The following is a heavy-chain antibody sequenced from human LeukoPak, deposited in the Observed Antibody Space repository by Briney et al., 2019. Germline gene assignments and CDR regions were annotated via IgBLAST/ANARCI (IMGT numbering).Heavy chain of an antibody. D-gene: IGHD2-8*01. V-gene: IGHV3-48*03. J-gene: IGHJ6*03. CDR2: ISSSGSTI. Sequence: GGSLRLSCAASGFTFSSYEMNWVRQAPGKGLEWVSYISSSGSTIYYVDSVKGRFTISRDNVKNSLYLQMNSLRAEDTALYYCARAPGVRYYYYMDVWGKGTTVTVSS. CDR1: GFTFSSYE. CDR3: ARAPGVRYYYYMDV.